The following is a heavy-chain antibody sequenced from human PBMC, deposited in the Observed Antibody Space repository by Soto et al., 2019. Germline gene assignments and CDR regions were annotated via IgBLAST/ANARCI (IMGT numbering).Heavy chain of an antibody. CDR1: GDSISSGAYS. D-gene: IGHD2-15*01. J-gene: IGHJ4*02. V-gene: IGHV4-30-2*01. CDR3: ARRYCSSSSCYLYY. Sequence: SETLSLTCAVSGDSISSGAYSWSWFRQPPGKGLEWIGYIYHSGSTSYNASLKSRVTISLDRSENQFSLKLSSVTAADTAVYYCARRYCSSSSCYLYYWSQETLVTVSS. CDR2: IYHSGST.